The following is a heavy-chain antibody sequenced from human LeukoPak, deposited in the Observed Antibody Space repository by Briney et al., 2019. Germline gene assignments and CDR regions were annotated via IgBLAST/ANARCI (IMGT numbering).Heavy chain of an antibody. D-gene: IGHD6-13*01. CDR1: GFTFPNAW. CDR3: ATPGRIPEAANWFDP. J-gene: IGHJ5*02. Sequence: GGSLRLSCAASGFTFPNAWMSWLRQAPGKGLEWVGHIKSRTDGGTTDYAAPVKGRFTISKDDSENTLYLQMNSLKTEDTAVYYCATPGRIPEAANWFDPWGQGTLVTVSS. V-gene: IGHV3-15*01. CDR2: IKSRTDGGTT.